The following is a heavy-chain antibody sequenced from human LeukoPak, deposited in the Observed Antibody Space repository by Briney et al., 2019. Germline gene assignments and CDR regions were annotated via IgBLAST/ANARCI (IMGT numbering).Heavy chain of an antibody. V-gene: IGHV1-2*02. D-gene: IGHD6-13*01. J-gene: IGHJ5*02. CDR1: GYXFTAYY. Sequence: ASVKVSCKASGYXFTAYYIHWVRQAPGQGREWRGWINPNSGDTNYAQKFQGRVTMTRDTSITTAYMDLTSLTSDDTAVYYCARRLSTWSEGWFDPWGQGTLVTVSS. CDR2: INPNSGDT. CDR3: ARRLSTWSEGWFDP.